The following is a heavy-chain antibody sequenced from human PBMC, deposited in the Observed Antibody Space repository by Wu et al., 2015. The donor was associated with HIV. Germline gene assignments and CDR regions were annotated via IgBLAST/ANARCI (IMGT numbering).Heavy chain of an antibody. CDR3: ARDLGDDFAIRGYYWYMDV. J-gene: IGHJ6*03. CDR2: INPDSGGT. CDR1: GYPFTAFY. D-gene: IGHD2-21*02. V-gene: IGHV1-2*02. Sequence: QVQLVQSGAEVKKPGASVKVSCKASGYPFTAFYIHWVRQAPGQGFEWVGWINPDSGGTHYAQKFQGRVTMTRDTSINTTYMQLSTLRSDDTAVYFCARDLGDDFAIRGYYWYMDVWGRGTAITVSS.